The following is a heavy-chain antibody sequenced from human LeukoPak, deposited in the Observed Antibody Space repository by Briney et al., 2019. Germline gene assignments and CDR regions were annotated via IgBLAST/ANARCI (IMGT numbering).Heavy chain of an antibody. CDR3: AREHYGDYSISYDY. V-gene: IGHV1-18*01. CDR1: GYTFTSYG. D-gene: IGHD4-17*01. Sequence: AASVTVSCKASGYTFTSYGISWVRQAPGQGLEWMGWISAYNGNTNYAQKLQGRVTMTTDTSTSTAYMELRSLRSDDTAVYYCAREHYGDYSISYDYWGQGTLVTVSS. CDR2: ISAYNGNT. J-gene: IGHJ4*02.